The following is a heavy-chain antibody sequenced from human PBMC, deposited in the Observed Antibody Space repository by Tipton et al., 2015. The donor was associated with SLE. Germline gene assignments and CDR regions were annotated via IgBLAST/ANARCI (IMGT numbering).Heavy chain of an antibody. J-gene: IGHJ4*02. Sequence: TLSLTCAVYGGSFSGYYWSWIRQPPGKGLEWIGEISHSGRTGYNPSLKSRVTISVDTSKNQFSLRLSSVTAADTAVYYCASAAVAGHLDYWGQGTLVTVSS. V-gene: IGHV4-34*01. CDR3: ASAAVAGHLDY. CDR1: GGSFSGYY. CDR2: ISHSGRT. D-gene: IGHD6-19*01.